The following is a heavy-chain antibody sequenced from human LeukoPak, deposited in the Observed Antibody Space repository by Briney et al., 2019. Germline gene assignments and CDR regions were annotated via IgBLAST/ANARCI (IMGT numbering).Heavy chain of an antibody. CDR2: MSSGSTI. Sequence: PGGSLRLSCAASGFPFSDYYMSWIRRASGRGREGVSYMSSGSTIYYADSVKGRFTISRDNAKNSLYLQMNSLRAEDTAVYYCARGERYYYGSGSPFRWGQGTLVTVSS. CDR3: ARGERYYYGSGSPFR. CDR1: GFPFSDYY. J-gene: IGHJ4*02. V-gene: IGHV3-11*01. D-gene: IGHD3-10*01.